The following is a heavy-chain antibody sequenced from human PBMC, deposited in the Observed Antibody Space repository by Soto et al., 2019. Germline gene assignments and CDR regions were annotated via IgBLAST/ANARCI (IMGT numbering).Heavy chain of an antibody. V-gene: IGHV4-31*03. CDR1: GGSISSGDYY. CDR3: ARETITMVRGFGY. J-gene: IGHJ4*02. Sequence: SETLSLTCTVSGGSISSGDYYWSWVRQHPGKGLEWIGYGYYIGSTSYNPSLKSRATISVDTSRNQFSLKLSSVTAADTAVYYCARETITMVRGFGYWGQGTLVTAPQ. D-gene: IGHD3-10*01. CDR2: GYYIGST.